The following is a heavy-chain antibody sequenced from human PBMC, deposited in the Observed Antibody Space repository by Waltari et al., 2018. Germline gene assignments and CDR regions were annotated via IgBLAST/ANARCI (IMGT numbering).Heavy chain of an antibody. V-gene: IGHV1-3*01. CDR1: GYTFGDYT. J-gene: IGHJ4*02. D-gene: IGHD3-10*01. CDR2: IIAGNGNT. CDR3: ARDRYYGSGTYNHFDY. Sequence: QVHLVQSGAEVTKPGASPRISCKASGYTFGDYTIHWVRKSPGQRLEWMGRIIAGNGNTEYSQKFQGRVTITSDTSASTAYMDVYSLRSEDTALYYCARDRYYGSGTYNHFDYWGQGTLLTVSS.